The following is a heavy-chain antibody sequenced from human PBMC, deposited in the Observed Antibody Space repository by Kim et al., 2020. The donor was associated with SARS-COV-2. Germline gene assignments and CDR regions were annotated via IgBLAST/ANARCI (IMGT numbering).Heavy chain of an antibody. J-gene: IGHJ6*02. CDR2: INHSGST. CDR1: GGSFSGYY. D-gene: IGHD6-6*01. Sequence: SETLSLTCAVYGGSFSGYYWSWIRQPPGKGLEWIGEINHSGSTNYNPSLKSRVTISVDTSKNQFSLKLSSVTAADTAVYYCARGSIAAAPQLPRSVGMDVWGQGTTVTVSS. V-gene: IGHV4-34*01. CDR3: ARGSIAAAPQLPRSVGMDV.